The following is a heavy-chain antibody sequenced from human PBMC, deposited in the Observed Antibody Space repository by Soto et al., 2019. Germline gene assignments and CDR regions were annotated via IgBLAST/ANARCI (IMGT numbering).Heavy chain of an antibody. J-gene: IGHJ4*02. D-gene: IGHD2-2*01. CDR3: ARGIERDIVVVPAAMPIYYFDY. CDR1: GGSFSGYY. V-gene: IGHV4-34*01. Sequence: SETLSLTCAVYGGSFSGYYWSWIRQPPGKGLEWIGEINHSGSTNYNPSLKSRVTISVDTSKNQFSLKLSSVTAADTAVYYCARGIERDIVVVPAAMPIYYFDYWGQGTLVTVSS. CDR2: INHSGST.